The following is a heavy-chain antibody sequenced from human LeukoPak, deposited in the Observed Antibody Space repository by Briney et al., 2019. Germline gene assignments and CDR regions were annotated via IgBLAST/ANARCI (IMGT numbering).Heavy chain of an antibody. V-gene: IGHV1-69*13. D-gene: IGHD3-3*01. CDR2: IIPIFGTA. J-gene: IGHJ4*02. CDR1: GGTFSSYA. Sequence: RASVKVSCKASGGTFSSYAISWVRQAPGQGLEWMGGIIPIFGTANYAQKFQGRVTITADESTSTVYMELSSLRSEDTAVYYCARGFWSGYFDYWGQGTLVTVSS. CDR3: ARGFWSGYFDY.